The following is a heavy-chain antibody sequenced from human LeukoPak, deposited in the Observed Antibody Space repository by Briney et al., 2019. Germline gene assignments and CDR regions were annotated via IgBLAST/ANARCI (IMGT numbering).Heavy chain of an antibody. D-gene: IGHD1/OR15-1a*01. Sequence: GASVKVSCKASGYTFTGYYMHWVRQAPGQGLEWMGWINPNSGGTNYAQKFQGRVTMTRDTPISTAYMELSRLRSDDTAVYYCARLLGTWNTFDYWGQGTLVTVSS. V-gene: IGHV1-2*02. CDR3: ARLLGTWNTFDY. CDR2: INPNSGGT. CDR1: GYTFTGYY. J-gene: IGHJ4*02.